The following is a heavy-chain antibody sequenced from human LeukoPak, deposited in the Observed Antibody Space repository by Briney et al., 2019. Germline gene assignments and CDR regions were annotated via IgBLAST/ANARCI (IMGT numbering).Heavy chain of an antibody. CDR1: GYSISSDYY. CDR2: VSHSGSS. CDR3: ARDATRVFWRGVDY. V-gene: IGHV4-38-2*02. Sequence: PSETLSLTCNVSGYSISSDYYWGWIRQPPGKGLEWIGSVSHSGSSFYKPSLKSRVTISLDTSKNQFSLKLRSVTAADTAVYYCARDATRVFWRGVDYWGLGTVVTASS. D-gene: IGHD3-3*01. J-gene: IGHJ4*02.